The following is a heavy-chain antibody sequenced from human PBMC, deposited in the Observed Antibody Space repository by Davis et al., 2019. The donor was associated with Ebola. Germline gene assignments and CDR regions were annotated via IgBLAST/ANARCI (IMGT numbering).Heavy chain of an antibody. Sequence: GESLKISCKGSGYSFTSYWIGWARQMPGKGLEWMGIIYPGDSDTRYSPSFQGQVTISADKSISTAYLQWSSLKASDTAMYYCARQGGVAKYYYYYYGMDVWGQGTTVTVSS. CDR3: ARQGGVAKYYYYYYGMDV. CDR1: GYSFTSYW. V-gene: IGHV5-51*01. J-gene: IGHJ6*02. CDR2: IYPGDSDT. D-gene: IGHD3-16*01.